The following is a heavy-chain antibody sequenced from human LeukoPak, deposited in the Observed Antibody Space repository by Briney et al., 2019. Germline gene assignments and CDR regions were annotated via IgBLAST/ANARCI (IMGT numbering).Heavy chain of an antibody. D-gene: IGHD3-10*01. J-gene: IGHJ5*02. CDR1: GGSISSGGYY. CDR3: ARMRSALWFGEFTLGGFDP. CDR2: IYYSGST. Sequence: PSETLSLTCTVSGGSISSGGYYRSWIRQHPGKGLEWIGYIYYSGSTYYNPSLKSRVTISVDTSKNQFSLKLSSVTAADTAVYYCARMRSALWFGEFTLGGFDPWGQGTLVTVSS. V-gene: IGHV4-31*03.